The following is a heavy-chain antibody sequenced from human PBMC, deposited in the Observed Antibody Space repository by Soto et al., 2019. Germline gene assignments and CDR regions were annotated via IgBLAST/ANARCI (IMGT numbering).Heavy chain of an antibody. Sequence: PGGSLRLSCAASGFTFDDYAMHWVRQAPGKGLEWVSGISWNSGSIGYADSVKGRFTISRDNAKNSLYLQMNSLRAEDTALYYCAKDIGADRIAVAATGYYYYYYYMDVWGKGTTVTVSS. J-gene: IGHJ6*03. D-gene: IGHD6-19*01. CDR1: GFTFDDYA. CDR2: ISWNSGSI. CDR3: AKDIGADRIAVAATGYYYYYYYMDV. V-gene: IGHV3-9*01.